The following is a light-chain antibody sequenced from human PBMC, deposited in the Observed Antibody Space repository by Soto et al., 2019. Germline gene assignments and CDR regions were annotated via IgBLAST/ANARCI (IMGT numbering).Light chain of an antibody. CDR3: QQYDNLPYT. V-gene: IGKV1-33*01. CDR2: EAS. CDR1: QDISNY. Sequence: DIPMTQSPSFLSASIGDRVTITCQASQDISNYLSWYQQKPGKAPKLLIYEASNLETGVPSRFSGSGSRTDFSFTISSLQPEDIATYYCQQYDNLPYTFGQGTKLEIK. J-gene: IGKJ2*01.